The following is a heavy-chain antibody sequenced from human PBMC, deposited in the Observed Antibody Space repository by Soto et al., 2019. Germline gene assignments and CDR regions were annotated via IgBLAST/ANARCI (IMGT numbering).Heavy chain of an antibody. D-gene: IGHD5-12*01. J-gene: IGHJ6*02. CDR2: ISPDNGNT. CDR1: GYTFTIYG. V-gene: IGHV1-18*01. Sequence: QVQLVQSGGEVKKPGASVKVSCKASGYTFTIYGINWVRQAPGQGLERMGWISPDNGNTNYAKKRQGRVTMTTDTSTSTAYMGLRRLRSDDTAVYYCERALGDSGYAGMDVWGQGTTVTVSS. CDR3: ERALGDSGYAGMDV.